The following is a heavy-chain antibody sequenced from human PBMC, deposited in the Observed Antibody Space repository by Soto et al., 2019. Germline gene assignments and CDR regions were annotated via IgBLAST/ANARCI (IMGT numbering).Heavy chain of an antibody. D-gene: IGHD3-10*01. Sequence: ASVNVSCKASGYTFTSYDINWVRQATGQGLEWMGWMNPNSGNTGYAQKFQGRVTMTRNTSISTAYTELSSLRSEDTAVYYCARGGVFFFAAPTNPFDYWGQGTLVTVSS. CDR3: ARGGVFFFAAPTNPFDY. CDR1: GYTFTSYD. V-gene: IGHV1-8*01. CDR2: MNPNSGNT. J-gene: IGHJ4*02.